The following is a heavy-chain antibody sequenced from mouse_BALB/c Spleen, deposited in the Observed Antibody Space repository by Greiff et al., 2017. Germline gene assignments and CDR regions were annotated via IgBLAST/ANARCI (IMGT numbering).Heavy chain of an antibody. V-gene: IGHV5-6-4*01. CDR3: TREREYAMDY. J-gene: IGHJ4*01. CDR1: GFTFSSYT. CDR2: ISSGGSYT. Sequence: EVMLVESGGGLVKPGGSLKLSCAASGFTFSSYTMSWVRQTPEKRLEWVATISSGGSYTYYPDSVKGRFTISRDNAKNTLYLQMSSLMSEDTAMYYCTREREYAMDYWGQGTSVTVSS.